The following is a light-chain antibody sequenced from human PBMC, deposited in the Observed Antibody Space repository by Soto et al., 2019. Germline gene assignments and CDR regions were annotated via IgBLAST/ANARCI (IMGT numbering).Light chain of an antibody. CDR3: QSYDNSNHGV. CDR1: SGSIATNY. V-gene: IGLV6-57*04. J-gene: IGLJ3*02. Sequence: NFMLTQPHSVSESPGKTVTFSCTRSSGSIATNYVQWYQQRPGSAPTTVIYENSQRPSGVPDRFSGSIDRSSNSASLTISGLTTEDEADYYCQSYDNSNHGVFGGGTQLTVL. CDR2: ENS.